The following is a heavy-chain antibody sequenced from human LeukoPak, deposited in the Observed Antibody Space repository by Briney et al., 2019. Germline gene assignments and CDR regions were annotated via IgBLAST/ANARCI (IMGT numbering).Heavy chain of an antibody. CDR2: IHIGGGT. Sequence: PGGSLRLSCAASGFTVSNENVNWVRQAPGKGLEWVSIIHIGGGTNYADFVKGRFTISRDNSRNTVYLQMNSLRVEDTAVYYCARSMEYAWTLDIWGQGTMVIVSS. J-gene: IGHJ3*02. CDR1: GFTVSNEN. D-gene: IGHD2-8*01. CDR3: ARSMEYAWTLDI. V-gene: IGHV3-66*01.